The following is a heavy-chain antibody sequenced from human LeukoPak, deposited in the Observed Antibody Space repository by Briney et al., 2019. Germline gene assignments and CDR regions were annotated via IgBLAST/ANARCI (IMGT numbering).Heavy chain of an antibody. CDR2: ISYDGSNK. J-gene: IGHJ1*01. CDR1: GFTFSSYG. V-gene: IGHV3-30*18. CDR3: AKAKGSWYEYFQH. D-gene: IGHD6-13*01. Sequence: GGSLRLSCAASGFTFSSYGMHWVRQAPGKGLEWVAVISYDGSNKYYADSVKGRFTISRDNSKNTLYLQMNSLRTEDTAVYYSAKAKGSWYEYFQHWGQGTLVTVSS.